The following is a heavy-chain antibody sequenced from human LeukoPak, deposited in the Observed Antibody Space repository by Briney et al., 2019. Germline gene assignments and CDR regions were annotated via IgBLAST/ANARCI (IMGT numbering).Heavy chain of an antibody. Sequence: ASVKVSCKASGYTFTSYDINWVRQATGQGLEWMGWMNPNSGNTGYAQKFQGRVTMTEDTSTDTAYMELSSLRSEDTAVYYCATAPLRFLEWLSPRYWGQGTLVTVSS. D-gene: IGHD3-3*01. CDR1: GYTFTSYD. CDR2: MNPNSGNT. V-gene: IGHV1-8*01. J-gene: IGHJ4*02. CDR3: ATAPLRFLEWLSPRY.